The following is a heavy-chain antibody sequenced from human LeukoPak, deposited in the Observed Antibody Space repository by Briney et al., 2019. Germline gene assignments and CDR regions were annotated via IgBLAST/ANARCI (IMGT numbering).Heavy chain of an antibody. J-gene: IGHJ4*02. CDR2: IGSDGDR. V-gene: IGHV3-23*01. Sequence: HPGGSLRLSCTASGFAFRSYAMAWVRQAPGKGLEGVAAIGSDGDRVHEDSVKGRFTISRDNSKSTLYLQMDNLRAEDTAVYFCAKSAGVATIYFDSWGQGAPVTVSS. CDR3: AKSAGVATIYFDS. CDR1: GFAFRSYA. D-gene: IGHD5-12*01.